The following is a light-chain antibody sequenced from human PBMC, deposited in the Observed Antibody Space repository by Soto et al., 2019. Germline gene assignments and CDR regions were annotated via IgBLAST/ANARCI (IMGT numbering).Light chain of an antibody. CDR2: DAS. Sequence: EIVLTQSPDTLSVSPAARTTLSRRGSQSISRTLAWYQQKSGQPPRLLIYDASTRATGFPARFSGSGSGTDFTLTISSLEPEDFAVYYCQQHSNWPPITFGQGTRLEI. CDR3: QQHSNWPPIT. CDR1: QSISRT. V-gene: IGKV3-11*01. J-gene: IGKJ5*01.